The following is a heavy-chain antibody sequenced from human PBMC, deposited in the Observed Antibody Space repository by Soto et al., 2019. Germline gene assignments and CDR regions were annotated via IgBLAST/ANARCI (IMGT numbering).Heavy chain of an antibody. CDR3: ARDRWGWEKGGYPHSNGMIV. Sequence: EEQLVETGGKLVQPGGSLRLSCVVSGFTVSSNYMSWVRQAPGGGLEWVSSIYGGGDTFYADSVKGRFTISKDSSQNTLYLKMSSLKADDSAVYYCARDRWGWEKGGYPHSNGMIVWGQGTTVTVSS. D-gene: IGHD5-12*01. CDR2: IYGGGDT. CDR1: GFTVSSNY. V-gene: IGHV3-53*02. J-gene: IGHJ6*02.